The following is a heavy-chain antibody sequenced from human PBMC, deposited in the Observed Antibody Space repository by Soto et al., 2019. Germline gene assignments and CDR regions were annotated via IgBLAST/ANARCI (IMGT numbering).Heavy chain of an antibody. V-gene: IGHV1-2*04. CDR3: ARDLGQRYCSSTSCYITLPGY. Sequence: AAVNVSCKAPSDTFTSYYIHWVRQAPLQVLELMVWINPNSGGTNYAQKFQGWVTMTRDTSISTAYMELSRLRSDDTAVYYCARDLGQRYCSSTSCYITLPGYWGQGTLVTVSS. CDR1: SDTFTSYY. J-gene: IGHJ4*02. D-gene: IGHD2-2*02. CDR2: INPNSGGT.